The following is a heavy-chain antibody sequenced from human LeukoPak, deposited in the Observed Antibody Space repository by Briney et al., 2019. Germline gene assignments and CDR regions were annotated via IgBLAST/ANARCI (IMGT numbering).Heavy chain of an antibody. CDR2: INHSGNT. CDR1: GGSFIGYH. Sequence: SETLSLTCAVSGGSFIGYHWNWIRQPPGKGLEWIGEINHSGNTNYNPSPKSRVTISIDTSKNQFSLKLRSLTAADTAVYYCARDPTTVVTTPYYFDDWGQGTLVTVSS. D-gene: IGHD4-23*01. J-gene: IGHJ4*02. CDR3: ARDPTTVVTTPYYFDD. V-gene: IGHV4-34*01.